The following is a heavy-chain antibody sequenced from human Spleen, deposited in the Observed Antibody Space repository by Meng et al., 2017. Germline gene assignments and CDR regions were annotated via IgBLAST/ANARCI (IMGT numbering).Heavy chain of an antibody. J-gene: IGHJ4*02. CDR2: INHSGST. V-gene: IGHV4-34*01. Sequence: QVQLQQRGAGLLKPSETLSLTCAVYGGSFSGYYWSWIRQPPGKGLEWIGEINHSGSTNSNPSLKSRATISVDTSQNNLSQKLSSVTAADSAVYDCARGPTTMAHDFDYWGQGTLVTVSS. CDR3: ARGPTTMAHDFDY. CDR1: GGSFSGYY. D-gene: IGHD4-11*01.